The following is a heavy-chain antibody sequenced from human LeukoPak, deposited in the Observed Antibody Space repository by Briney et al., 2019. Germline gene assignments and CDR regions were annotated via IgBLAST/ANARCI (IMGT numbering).Heavy chain of an antibody. V-gene: IGHV4-31*03. J-gene: IGHJ6*03. CDR1: GGSISSGGYY. CDR3: ARVVVVVPAAMAYWGYYYYMDV. D-gene: IGHD2-2*01. Sequence: SQTLSLTCTVSGGSISSGGYYWSWIRQHPGKGLEWIGYIYYSGSTYYNPSLKSRVTISVDTSKNQFSLKLSSVTAADTAVYYCARVVVVVPAAMAYWGYYYYMDVWGKGTTVTVSS. CDR2: IYYSGST.